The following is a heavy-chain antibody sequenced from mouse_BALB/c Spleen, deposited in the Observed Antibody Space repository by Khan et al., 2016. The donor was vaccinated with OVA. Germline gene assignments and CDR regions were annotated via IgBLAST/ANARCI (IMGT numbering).Heavy chain of an antibody. V-gene: IGHV1-20*02. D-gene: IGHD1-1*02. CDR3: ARRSYGRDYYFDY. CDR2: INPYNGDT. Sequence: VQLKQSGPELVKPGTSVKISCKASGYSFTGYFMNWVMQSHGKSLEWIGRINPYNGDTFYNQKFKGKATLTVDKSSSTAHMELRSLASEDSAVYYCARRSYGRDYYFDYWGQGTTLTVSS. J-gene: IGHJ2*01. CDR1: GYSFTGYF.